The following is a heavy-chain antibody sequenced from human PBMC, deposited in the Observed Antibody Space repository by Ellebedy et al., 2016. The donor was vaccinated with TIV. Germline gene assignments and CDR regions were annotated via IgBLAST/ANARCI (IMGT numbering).Heavy chain of an antibody. Sequence: GGSLRLSCAASGFTFSTYWMSWVRQAPGKGLEWAANIKHDGSEKYYVDSVKGRFTISRGDAKNSLYLQMNSLRAEDTAVYYCARDEGGGWYEYWGQGTLVTVSS. J-gene: IGHJ4*02. CDR1: GFTFSTYW. CDR3: ARDEGGGWYEY. CDR2: IKHDGSEK. V-gene: IGHV3-7*03. D-gene: IGHD6-19*01.